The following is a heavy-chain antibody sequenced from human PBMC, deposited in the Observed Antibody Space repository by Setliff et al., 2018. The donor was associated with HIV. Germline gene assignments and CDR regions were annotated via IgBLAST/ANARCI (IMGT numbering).Heavy chain of an antibody. CDR3: ARRRTAVAGFDY. CDR1: GTSFSDYY. J-gene: IGHJ4*02. CDR2: VNHSGTT. D-gene: IGHD6-13*01. V-gene: IGHV4-34*01. Sequence: SETLSLTCAVYGTSFSDYYWTWIRQPPGKGLEWIGEVNHSGTTNYNTSLKSRVTISGDTSKNQFSLKLSSVTAADTAVYYCARRRTAVAGFDYWGQGTLVTVS.